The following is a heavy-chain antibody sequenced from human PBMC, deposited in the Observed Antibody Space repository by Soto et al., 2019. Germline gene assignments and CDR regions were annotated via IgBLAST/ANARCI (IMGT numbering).Heavy chain of an antibody. D-gene: IGHD2-2*01. CDR3: AREAILDYYYGMDV. V-gene: IGHV1-3*01. J-gene: IGHJ6*02. CDR1: GYTFTSYA. Sequence: QVQLVQSGAEVKKPGGSVKVSCKASGYTFTSYAMHWVRQAPGQRLEWMGWINAGNGNTKYSQKFQGRVTITRDTSASTAYMELSRLRSADTAVHYCAREAILDYYYGMDVWGQETTVTVSS. CDR2: INAGNGNT.